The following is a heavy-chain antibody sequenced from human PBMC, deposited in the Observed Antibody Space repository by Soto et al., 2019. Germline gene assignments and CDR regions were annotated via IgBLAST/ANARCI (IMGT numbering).Heavy chain of an antibody. V-gene: IGHV1-69*13. CDR3: AREGGYYYDSSGPVNWFDP. Sequence: ASVKVSCKASGGTFSSYAIRWVRQAPGQGLEWMGGIIPIFGTANYAQKFQGRVTITADESTSTAYMELSSLRSEDTAVYYCAREGGYYYDSSGPVNWFDPWGQGTLVTVSS. CDR1: GGTFSSYA. CDR2: IIPIFGTA. D-gene: IGHD3-22*01. J-gene: IGHJ5*02.